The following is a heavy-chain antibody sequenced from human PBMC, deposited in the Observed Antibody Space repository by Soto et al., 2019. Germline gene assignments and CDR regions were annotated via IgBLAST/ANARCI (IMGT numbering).Heavy chain of an antibody. J-gene: IGHJ4*02. Sequence: QAHLQQSGAEVKKPGASVKVSCEASGYNFATTSIAWVRQAPGQGLEWMGWITPYNGDTNYEQKLQGRVTMTTDTSTNTAHMEVRSLRSDDTAVYYCATLAPCSGGTCYSRPLDNWGQGTLVTVSS. CDR2: ITPYNGDT. CDR1: GYNFATTS. CDR3: ATLAPCSGGTCYSRPLDN. D-gene: IGHD2-15*01. V-gene: IGHV1-18*01.